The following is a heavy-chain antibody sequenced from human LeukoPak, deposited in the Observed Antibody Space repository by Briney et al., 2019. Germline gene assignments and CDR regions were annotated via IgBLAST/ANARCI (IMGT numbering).Heavy chain of an antibody. CDR3: AKDHPSVRDLVGAFDI. D-gene: IGHD5-12*01. CDR1: GFTFSSYG. CDR2: IRYDGSNK. J-gene: IGHJ3*02. V-gene: IGHV3-30*02. Sequence: GGSLRLSCAASGFTFSSYGMRWVRQAPGEGLEWVAFIRYDGSNKFYADSVKGRFTISRDNSKNTLYLQMNSLRAEDTAVYYCAKDHPSVRDLVGAFDIWGQGTMVTVSS.